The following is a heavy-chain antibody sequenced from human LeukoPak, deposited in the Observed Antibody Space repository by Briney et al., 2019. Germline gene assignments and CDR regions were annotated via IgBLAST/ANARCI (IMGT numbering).Heavy chain of an antibody. Sequence: SETLSLTCSVSGGSINDYYWSWIRQPAGKGLEWIWRIYTNGSTNYNPSLKSRVTISVDTSKNKFSLKLTSVTAADTAVYYCARQTGSGLFILPGGQGTLVTVSS. V-gene: IGHV4-4*07. J-gene: IGHJ4*02. CDR2: IYTNGST. CDR3: ARQTGSGLFILP. CDR1: GGSINDYY. D-gene: IGHD3/OR15-3a*01.